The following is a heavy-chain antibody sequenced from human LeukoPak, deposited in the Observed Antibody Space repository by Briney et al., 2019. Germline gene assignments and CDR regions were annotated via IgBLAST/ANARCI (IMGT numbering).Heavy chain of an antibody. Sequence: GESLRLSCAASGFPFSGFWMHWVRQAPGKGLVWVSRINGDGSGTSYADSVKGRFTISRDNTKNTLYLQMNSLRVEDTAVYYCARGTYASGSYYQTYWGQGTLLTVSS. CDR2: INGDGSGT. D-gene: IGHD3-10*01. CDR1: GFPFSGFW. J-gene: IGHJ4*02. V-gene: IGHV3-74*01. CDR3: ARGTYASGSYYQTY.